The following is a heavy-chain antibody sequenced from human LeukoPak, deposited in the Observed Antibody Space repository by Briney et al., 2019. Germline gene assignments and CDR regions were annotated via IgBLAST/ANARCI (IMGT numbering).Heavy chain of an antibody. Sequence: GGSLRLSCTASGFTFGGYAMSWFRQAPGKGLEWVGFIRSKAYGGTTEYAASVKGRFTISRDDSKSIAYLQMNSLKTEDTAVYYCTRRGEGLRFLEWLPIKPNFDYWGQGTLVTVSS. V-gene: IGHV3-49*03. J-gene: IGHJ4*02. D-gene: IGHD3-3*01. CDR3: TRRGEGLRFLEWLPIKPNFDY. CDR1: GFTFGGYA. CDR2: IRSKAYGGTT.